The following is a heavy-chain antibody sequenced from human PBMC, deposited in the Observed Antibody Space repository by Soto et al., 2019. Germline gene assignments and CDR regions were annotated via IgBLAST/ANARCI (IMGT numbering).Heavy chain of an antibody. V-gene: IGHV3-30*18. CDR3: AKDLSSGSYANYFDY. D-gene: IGHD1-26*01. J-gene: IGHJ4*02. CDR1: GFTFSSYG. Sequence: QVQLVESGGGVVQPGRSLRLSCAASGFTFSSYGMHWVRQAPGKGLEWVAVISYDGSNKYYADSVKGRFTISRDNSKNTLYLQMNSLRAEDTALYYCAKDLSSGSYANYFDYWGQGTLVTVSS. CDR2: ISYDGSNK.